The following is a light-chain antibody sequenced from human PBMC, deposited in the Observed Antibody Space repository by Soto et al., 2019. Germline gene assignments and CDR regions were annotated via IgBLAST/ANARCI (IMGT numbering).Light chain of an antibody. V-gene: IGLV1-51*01. CDR2: DDN. Sequence: QSVLTQPPSVSAAPGQKVTISCSGSSSNIGGNSVSWYQQLPGTAPKLLIYDDNKRPSGIPDRSSGSKSGTSATLAITGFQTGDEADYYCGSWDSSLSADVFGTGTKVTVL. J-gene: IGLJ1*01. CDR1: SSNIGGNS. CDR3: GSWDSSLSADV.